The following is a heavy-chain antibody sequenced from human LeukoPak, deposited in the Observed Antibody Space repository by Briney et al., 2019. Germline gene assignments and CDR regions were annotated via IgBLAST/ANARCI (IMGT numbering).Heavy chain of an antibody. J-gene: IGHJ4*02. CDR1: GGSISSSSYY. CDR3: ARDYPTGSYSLGNYFDY. CDR2: IYTSGST. D-gene: IGHD1-26*01. Sequence: SETLSLTCTVSGGSISSSSYYWSWIRQPAGKGLEWIGRIYTSGSTNYNPSLKSRVTISVDTSKNQFSLKLSSVTAADTAVYYCARDYPTGSYSLGNYFDYWGQGTLVTVSS. V-gene: IGHV4-61*02.